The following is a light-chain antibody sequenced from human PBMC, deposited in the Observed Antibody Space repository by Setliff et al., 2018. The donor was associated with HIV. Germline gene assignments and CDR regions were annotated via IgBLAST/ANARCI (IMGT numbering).Light chain of an antibody. CDR2: DVN. J-gene: IGLJ1*01. CDR1: SSDVGNYNY. CDR3: SSYTGRSTFV. Sequence: QSVLTQPASVSGSPGQSITISCTGISSDVGNYNYVSWYQEHPGKAPKLMIYDVNKRPSGVSNRFSGSKSGNTASLTISGLQAEDEADYHCSSYTGRSTFVFGTGTKVTVL. V-gene: IGLV2-14*01.